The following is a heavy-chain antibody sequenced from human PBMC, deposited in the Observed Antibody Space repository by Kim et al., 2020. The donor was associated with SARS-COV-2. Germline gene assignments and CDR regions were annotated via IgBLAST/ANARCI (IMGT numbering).Heavy chain of an antibody. CDR3: AKDQGYCTTGICLYNWFDS. J-gene: IGHJ5*01. V-gene: IGHV3-30*18. D-gene: IGHD2-8*01. CDR1: GFTINNYG. Sequence: GGSLRLSCAASGFTINNYGFHWVRQAPGKGLEWVAAISYDANNIFYVDSVEGRFTISRDNSKNTVYLQMNSLRTEDTAVYYCAKDQGYCTTGICLYNWFDSGGQGPLVTASS. CDR2: ISYDANNI.